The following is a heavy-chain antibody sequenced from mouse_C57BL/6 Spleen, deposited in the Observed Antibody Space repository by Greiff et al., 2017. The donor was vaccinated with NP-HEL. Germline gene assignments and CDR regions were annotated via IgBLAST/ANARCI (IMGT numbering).Heavy chain of an antibody. CDR1: GYAFSSSW. V-gene: IGHV1-82*01. J-gene: IGHJ3*01. D-gene: IGHD2-4*01. CDR3: ARRDYDYDAWFAY. Sequence: VKLMESGPELVKPGASVKISCKASGYAFSSSWMNWVKQRPGKGLEWIGRIYPGDGDTNYNGKFKGKATLTADKSSSTAYMQLSSLTSEDSAVYFCARRDYDYDAWFAYWGQGTLVTVSA. CDR2: IYPGDGDT.